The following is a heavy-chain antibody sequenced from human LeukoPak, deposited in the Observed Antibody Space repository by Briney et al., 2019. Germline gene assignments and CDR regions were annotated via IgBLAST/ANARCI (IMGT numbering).Heavy chain of an antibody. CDR2: VFSGGRT. V-gene: IGHV3-66*01. Sequence: GGSLRLSCVASGFXVSGNYMSWVRQAPGKGLAWVSVVFSGGRTYYADSVKGRFTISRDNSKNILYLQMNSLRAEDTAVYYCARDVGGIDYWGQGTLVTVSS. CDR3: ARDVGGIDY. D-gene: IGHD3-16*01. J-gene: IGHJ4*02. CDR1: GFXVSGNY.